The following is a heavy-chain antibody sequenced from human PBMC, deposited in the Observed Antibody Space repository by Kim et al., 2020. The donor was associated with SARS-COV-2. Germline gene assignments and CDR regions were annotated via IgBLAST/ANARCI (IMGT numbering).Heavy chain of an antibody. J-gene: IGHJ4*02. CDR1: GFTFSSYA. CDR3: ARAQQLGHDF. Sequence: GGSLRLSCAASGFTFSSYAMHWVRQAPGKGLEWVAVISYDGSNKYYADSVKGRFTISRDNSKNTLYLQMNSLRAEDTAVYYCARAQQLGHDFCGQGTLVTVSS. V-gene: IGHV3-30*04. D-gene: IGHD6-6*01. CDR2: ISYDGSNK.